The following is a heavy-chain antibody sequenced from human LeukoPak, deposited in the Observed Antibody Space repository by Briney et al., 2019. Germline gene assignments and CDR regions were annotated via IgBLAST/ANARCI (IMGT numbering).Heavy chain of an antibody. J-gene: IGHJ4*02. CDR3: ATSQGSGGGPFDY. V-gene: IGHV5-51*01. CDR1: GSIFTTYW. D-gene: IGHD3-10*01. CDR2: IYPDDSDT. Sequence: GGALEISSQGSGSIFTTYWIGWVRQLPGKGLEWMGIIYPDDSDTRYSPSFQGQVTISADKSSSAAYVQWSSLKASDTAIYYCATSQGSGGGPFDYLGQETLVTVSS.